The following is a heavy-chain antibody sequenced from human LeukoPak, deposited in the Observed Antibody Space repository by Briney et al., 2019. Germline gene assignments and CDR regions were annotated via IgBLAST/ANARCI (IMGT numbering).Heavy chain of an antibody. CDR2: ISSSSSYI. D-gene: IGHD6-19*01. CDR3: AKDGYRAVAGTSYFDY. J-gene: IGHJ4*02. CDR1: GFTFSSYS. Sequence: PGGSLRLSCAASGFTFSSYSMNWVRQAPGKGLEWVSSISSSSSYIYYADSVKGRFTISRDNSKNTLYLQMNSLRAEDTAVYYCAKDGYRAVAGTSYFDYWGQGTLVTVSS. V-gene: IGHV3-21*01.